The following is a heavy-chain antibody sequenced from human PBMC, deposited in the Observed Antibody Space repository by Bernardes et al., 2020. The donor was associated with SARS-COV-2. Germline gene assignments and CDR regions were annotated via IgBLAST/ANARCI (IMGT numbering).Heavy chain of an antibody. CDR1: GDSISSDIYY. Sequence: SETLSLTCSVSGDSISSDIYYWSWIRQPAGKGLGWIGHIYFSGRTNYNPSLKSRVTISVDMSKNQFSLKMSSVTAADTGVYYCVGSSCGVDCYIGGLRSWDYGMDVWGQGTTVTVSS. J-gene: IGHJ6*02. CDR3: VGSSCGVDCYIGGLRSWDYGMDV. V-gene: IGHV4-61*09. D-gene: IGHD2-21*02. CDR2: IYFSGRT.